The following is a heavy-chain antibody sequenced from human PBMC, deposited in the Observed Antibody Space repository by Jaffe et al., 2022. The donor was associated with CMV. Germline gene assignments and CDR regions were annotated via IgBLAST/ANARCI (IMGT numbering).Heavy chain of an antibody. J-gene: IGHJ4*02. CDR3: AKEEGAFGGVIVMGIDY. Sequence: EVQLVESGGVVVQPGGSLRLSCAASGFTFDDYTMHWVRQAPGKGLEWVSLISWDGGSTYYADSVKGRFTISRDNSKNSLYLQMNSLRTEDTALYYCAKEEGAFGGVIVMGIDYWGQGTLVTVSS. D-gene: IGHD3-16*02. CDR1: GFTFDDYT. V-gene: IGHV3-43*01. CDR2: ISWDGGST.